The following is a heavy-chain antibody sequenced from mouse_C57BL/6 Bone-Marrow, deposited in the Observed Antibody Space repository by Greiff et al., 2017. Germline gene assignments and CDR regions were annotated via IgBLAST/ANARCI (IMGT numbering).Heavy chain of an antibody. J-gene: IGHJ4*01. CDR1: GYTFTSYG. CDR3: AIRYYAMDY. V-gene: IGHV1-81*01. CDR2: IYPRSGNT. Sequence: QVQLKESGAELARPGASVKLSCKASGYTFTSYGISWVKQRTGQGLEWIGEIYPRSGNTYYNEKFKGKATLTADKSSSTAYMELRSLTSEDSAVYFCAIRYYAMDYWGQGTSVTVS.